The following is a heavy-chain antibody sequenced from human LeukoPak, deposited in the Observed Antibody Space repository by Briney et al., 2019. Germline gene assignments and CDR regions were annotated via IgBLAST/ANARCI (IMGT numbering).Heavy chain of an antibody. V-gene: IGHV4-34*01. CDR2: INHSGST. CDR3: ARAGIVVVTGGYDY. CDR1: GGSISGYY. Sequence: PSETLSLTCTVSGGSISGYYWSWIRQPPGKGLEWIGEINHSGSTNYNPSLKSRVTISVDTSKNQFSLKLSSVTAADTAVYYCARAGIVVVTGGYDYWGQGTLVTVSS. D-gene: IGHD2-21*02. J-gene: IGHJ4*02.